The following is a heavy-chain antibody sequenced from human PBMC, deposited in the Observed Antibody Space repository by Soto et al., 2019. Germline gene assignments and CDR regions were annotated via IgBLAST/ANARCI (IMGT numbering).Heavy chain of an antibody. J-gene: IGHJ4*02. Sequence: EVPLVESGGGLVQPGGSLRLSCAASGFTFSDHYMDWVRQAPGKGLEWVGRIRKRVHSYATEYAASVRGRFTISRDDSKNSLYLQMNSLTTEDTAVYYCTRGGASMARGVTAHFDYWGQGALVTVSS. V-gene: IGHV3-72*01. CDR3: TRGGASMARGVTAHFDY. CDR2: IRKRVHSYAT. CDR1: GFTFSDHY. D-gene: IGHD3-10*01.